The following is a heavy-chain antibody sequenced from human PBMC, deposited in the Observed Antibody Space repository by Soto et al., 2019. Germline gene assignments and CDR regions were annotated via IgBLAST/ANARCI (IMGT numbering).Heavy chain of an antibody. CDR1: GGSIADYD. CDR3: AAQGFGVLHGLVDV. J-gene: IGHJ6*02. D-gene: IGHD3-10*01. CDR2: IYSSGST. V-gene: IGHV4-59*08. Sequence: SETLSLTCRVSGGSIADYDGSWIRQPPGKGLEWIGYIYSSGSTNYNPSLKSRVIISMDSSKNQFSLNLTSVTAADTAVYYCAAQGFGVLHGLVDVWGQGTTVTVSS.